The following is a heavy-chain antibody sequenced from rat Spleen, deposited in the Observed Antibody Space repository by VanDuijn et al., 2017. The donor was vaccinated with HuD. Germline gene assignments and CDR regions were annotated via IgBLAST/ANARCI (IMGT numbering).Heavy chain of an antibody. J-gene: IGHJ2*01. Sequence: EVQLVESGGGLVQPGGSLKLSCVASGITFTNYWMTWIRQAPGKGLEWIASITNPGDSTYYLDSVKGRFTISRNNAKSTLYLQMSSLRSEDTATYYCSPLPGRNLAYWGQGVVVTVSS. CDR1: GITFTNYW. V-gene: IGHV5-31*01. CDR3: SPLPGRNLAY. D-gene: IGHD1-4*01. CDR2: ITNPGDST.